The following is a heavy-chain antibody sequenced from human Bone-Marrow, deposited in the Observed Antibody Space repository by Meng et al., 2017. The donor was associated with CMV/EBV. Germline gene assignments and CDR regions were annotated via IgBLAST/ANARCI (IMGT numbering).Heavy chain of an antibody. CDR3: AKDSSWSLGSGMDV. CDR1: GGSISSYY. Sequence: LSLTCTVSGGSISSYYWSWIRQAPGKGLEWVSGISWNSGSIGYADSVKGRFTISRDNAKNPLYLQMNSLRAEDTALYYCAKDSSWSLGSGMDVWGQGTTVTVSS. D-gene: IGHD3-10*01. CDR2: ISWNSGSI. V-gene: IGHV3-9*01. J-gene: IGHJ6*02.